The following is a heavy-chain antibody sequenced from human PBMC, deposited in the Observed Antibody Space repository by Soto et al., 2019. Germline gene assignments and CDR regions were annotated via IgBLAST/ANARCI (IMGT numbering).Heavy chain of an antibody. CDR2: IYTSGST. J-gene: IGHJ4*02. CDR3: ARSEQQLVRRGLYYFDY. Sequence: SETLSLTCAVYGGSFSGYYWSWIRQPPGKGLEWIGRIYTSGSTNYNPSLKSRVTMSVDTSKNQFSLKLSSVTAADTAVYYCARSEQQLVRRGLYYFDYWGQGTLVTVSS. CDR1: GGSFSGYY. D-gene: IGHD6-13*01. V-gene: IGHV4-59*10.